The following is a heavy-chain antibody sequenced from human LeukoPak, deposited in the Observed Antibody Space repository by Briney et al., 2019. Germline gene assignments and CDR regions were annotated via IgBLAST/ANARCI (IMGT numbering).Heavy chain of an antibody. CDR3: ARVGMYYDFWSGYYRGFYFDY. CDR2: IKQDGSEK. V-gene: IGHV3-7*01. Sequence: GGSLRLSCAASGFTSSSYWMSWVRQAPGKGLEWVANIKQDGSEKYYVDSVKGRFTISRDNAKNSLYLQMNSLRAEDTAVYYCARVGMYYDFWSGYYRGFYFDYWGQGTLVTVSS. J-gene: IGHJ4*02. CDR1: GFTSSSYW. D-gene: IGHD3-3*01.